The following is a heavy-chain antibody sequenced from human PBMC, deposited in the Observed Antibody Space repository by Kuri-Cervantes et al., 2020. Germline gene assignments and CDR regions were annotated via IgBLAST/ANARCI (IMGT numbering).Heavy chain of an antibody. J-gene: IGHJ4*02. CDR2: ISWNSGSI. CDR1: GFTFDDYA. Sequence: GGSLRLSCAASGFTFDDYAMHWVRQAPGKGLEWVSGISWNSGSIGYADSVKGRFTISRDNAKNSLYLQMNSLRAEDTAVYYCAESPRVYYGDYPPDYWGQGTLVTVSS. CDR3: AESPRVYYGDYPPDY. D-gene: IGHD4-17*01. V-gene: IGHV3-9*01.